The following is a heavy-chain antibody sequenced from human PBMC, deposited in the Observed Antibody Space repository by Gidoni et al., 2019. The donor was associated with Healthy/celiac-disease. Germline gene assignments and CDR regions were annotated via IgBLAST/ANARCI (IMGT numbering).Heavy chain of an antibody. CDR2: ISYDGSNK. CDR3: AKNRGVGAAAGVY. V-gene: IGHV3-30*18. Sequence: QVQLVASGGGVVQPGRSLRLSCAASGVTFSSYGMHVVRQAPGKGLEWVAVISYDGSNKYYADSVKGRFTISRDNSKNTLYLQMNSLRAEDTAVYYCAKNRGVGAAAGVYWGQGTLVTVSS. CDR1: GVTFSSYG. J-gene: IGHJ4*02. D-gene: IGHD6-13*01.